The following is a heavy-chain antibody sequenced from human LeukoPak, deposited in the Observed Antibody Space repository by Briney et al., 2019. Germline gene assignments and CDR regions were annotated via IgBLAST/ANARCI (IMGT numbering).Heavy chain of an antibody. J-gene: IGHJ3*02. D-gene: IGHD2-2*01. CDR2: IYSGGST. CDR1: GFTVSSNY. Sequence: GGSLRLSCAASGFTVSSNYMSWVRQAPGKGLEWVSVIYSGGSTYYADSVKGRFTISRDNSKNTLYLQMNSLRAEDTAVYYCARADCSSTSCPDAFDIWDQGTMVTVSS. CDR3: ARADCSSTSCPDAFDI. V-gene: IGHV3-53*01.